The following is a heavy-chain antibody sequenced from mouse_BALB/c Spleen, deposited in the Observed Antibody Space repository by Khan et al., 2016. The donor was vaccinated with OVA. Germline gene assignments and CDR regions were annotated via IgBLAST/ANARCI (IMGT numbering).Heavy chain of an antibody. CDR3: ARGGFGSPFAC. D-gene: IGHD1-1*01. V-gene: IGHV1-18*01. J-gene: IGHJ3*01. CDR2: ITPNNGGT. Sequence: VRLQQSGPELVKPGASVKIPCKASGYPFTDYNMDWVKQSHGKSLEWIGDITPNNGGTIYNQKFKGKATLTVDKSASTAYMPLRSQTSHDIAVYYCARGGFGSPFACWGQGTLVTVSA. CDR1: GYPFTDYN.